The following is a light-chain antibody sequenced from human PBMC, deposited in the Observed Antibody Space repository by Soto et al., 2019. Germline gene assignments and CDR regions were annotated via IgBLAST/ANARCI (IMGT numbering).Light chain of an antibody. V-gene: IGKV3-11*01. Sequence: EIVLTQSPATLSLSPGERATLSCRASQSVSSYLAWYQQKPGQAPRLLIYDASNRATGIPARFSGSGSGTDFTLTISSLEHEDVAVYYCQQCSNWLTFGGGTKVEIK. CDR2: DAS. CDR3: QQCSNWLT. CDR1: QSVSSY. J-gene: IGKJ4*01.